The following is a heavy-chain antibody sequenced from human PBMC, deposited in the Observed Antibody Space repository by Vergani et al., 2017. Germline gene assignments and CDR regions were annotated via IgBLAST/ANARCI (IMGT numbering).Heavy chain of an antibody. D-gene: IGHD2-2*02. CDR1: GGSISSSNW. Sequence: QVQLQESGPGLVKPSGTLSLTCAVSGGSISSSNWWSWVRQPPGKGLEWIGEIYHSGSTNYNPSLKSRVTLSVDKSKNQFSLKLRSVTAADTAVYYCARMTGYCSSTSCYSFDYWGQGTLVTVSS. V-gene: IGHV4-4*02. J-gene: IGHJ4*02. CDR3: ARMTGYCSSTSCYSFDY. CDR2: IYHSGST.